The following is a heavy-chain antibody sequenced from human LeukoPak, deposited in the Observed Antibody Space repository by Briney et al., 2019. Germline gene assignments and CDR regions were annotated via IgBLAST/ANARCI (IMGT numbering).Heavy chain of an antibody. CDR2: INPNSGGT. J-gene: IGHJ3*02. Sequence: ASVKVSCKASGYTLTGYYMHWVRQAPGQGLEWMGWINPNSGGTNYAQKFQGRVTMTRDTSISTAYMELSRLRSDDTAVYYCARGSYYDSSGYSGYDIWGQGTMVTVSS. CDR3: ARGSYYDSSGYSGYDI. D-gene: IGHD3-22*01. CDR1: GYTLTGYY. V-gene: IGHV1-2*02.